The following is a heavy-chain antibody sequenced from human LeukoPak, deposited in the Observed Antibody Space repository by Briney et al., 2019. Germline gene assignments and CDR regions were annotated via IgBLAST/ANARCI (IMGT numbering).Heavy chain of an antibody. D-gene: IGHD3-3*01. CDR2: INHSGST. J-gene: IGHJ5*02. V-gene: IGHV4-34*01. CDR1: GGSFSGYY. Sequence: SETLSLTCAVYGGSFSGYYWSWIRQPPGKGLEWIGEINHSGSTNYNPSPKSRVTISVDTSKNQFSLKLSSVTAADTAVYYCARLGVYDFWSGYYTVVDPWGQGTLVTVSS. CDR3: ARLGVYDFWSGYYTVVDP.